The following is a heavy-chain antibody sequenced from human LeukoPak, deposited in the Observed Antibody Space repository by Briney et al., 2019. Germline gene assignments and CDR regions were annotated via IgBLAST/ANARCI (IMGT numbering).Heavy chain of an antibody. J-gene: IGHJ4*02. CDR3: ARVYYDFWSGYPPD. CDR1: GGSISSSSYY. Sequence: SETLSLTCTVSGGSISSSSYYWGWIRQPPGKGLEWLGSIYYSGSTYYNPSLKSRVTISVDTSKNQFSLKLSSVTAADTAVYYCARVYYDFWSGYPPDWGQGTLVTVSS. V-gene: IGHV4-39*07. CDR2: IYYSGST. D-gene: IGHD3-3*01.